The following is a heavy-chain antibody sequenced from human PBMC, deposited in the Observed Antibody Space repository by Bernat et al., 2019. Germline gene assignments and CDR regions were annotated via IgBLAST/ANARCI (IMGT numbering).Heavy chain of an antibody. V-gene: IGHV4-39*07. Sequence: QLQLQESGPGLVKPSETLSLTCTVSDGSISSNTYYWGWIRQPPGKGLEWIGNINYSGSTYYNPSLRSRVSTSVDTSKSQFSLRLNSVTAADTAVYYCAKWGEANIAAPVRAFDIWSQGTMVTVSS. J-gene: IGHJ3*02. CDR2: INYSGST. CDR3: AKWGEANIAAPVRAFDI. CDR1: DGSISSNTYY. D-gene: IGHD6-25*01.